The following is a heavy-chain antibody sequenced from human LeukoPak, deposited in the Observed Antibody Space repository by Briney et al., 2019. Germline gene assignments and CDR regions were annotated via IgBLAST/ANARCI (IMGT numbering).Heavy chain of an antibody. J-gene: IGHJ6*02. CDR2: IYYSGST. D-gene: IGHD6-13*01. V-gene: IGHV4-59*01. CDR1: GGSISSYY. Sequence: SETLSLTCSVSGGSISSYYWSWIRQPPGKGLEWIGYIYYSGSTNYNPSLKSRVTISVDTSKNQFSLKLSSVTAADTAVYYCARSIAAAGQYYYYGMDVWGQGTTVTVSS. CDR3: ARSIAAAGQYYYYGMDV.